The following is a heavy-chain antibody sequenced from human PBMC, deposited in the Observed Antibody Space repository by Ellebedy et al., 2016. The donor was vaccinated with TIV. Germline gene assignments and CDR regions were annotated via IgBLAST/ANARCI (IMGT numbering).Heavy chain of an antibody. CDR2: IVVGSGNT. J-gene: IGHJ3*02. V-gene: IGHV1-58*01. CDR1: GFTFTSPA. D-gene: IGHD1-26*01. Sequence: AASVQVSCKASGFTFTSPAVQWVRQARGQRLVWIGWIVVGSGNTNYAQKFQERVTITRDMSTSTAYMELSSLRSEDTAVYYCAAVLKLGATTAFDIWGQGTMVTVSS. CDR3: AAVLKLGATTAFDI.